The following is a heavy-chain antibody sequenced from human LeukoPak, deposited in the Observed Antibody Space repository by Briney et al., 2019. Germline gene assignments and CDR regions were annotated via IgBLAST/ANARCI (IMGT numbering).Heavy chain of an antibody. CDR3: ARGLGMNYYYYYMDV. D-gene: IGHD7-27*01. CDR2: INPNSGGT. V-gene: IGHV1-2*02. CDR1: GYTFTGYY. J-gene: IGHJ6*03. Sequence: ASVKVSCKAPGYTFTGYYMHWVRQAPGQGLEWMGWINPNSGGTNYAQKFQGRVTMTRDTSISTAYMELSRLRSDDTAVYYCARGLGMNYYYYYMDVWGKGTTVTVSS.